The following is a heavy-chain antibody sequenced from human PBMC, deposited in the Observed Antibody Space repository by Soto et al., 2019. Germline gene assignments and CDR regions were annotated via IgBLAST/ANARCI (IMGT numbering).Heavy chain of an antibody. CDR1: GFSFSDAW. D-gene: IGHD5-12*01. Sequence: GGSLRLSCAAPGFSFSDAWMSWVRQIPGKGLEWVGRVKTTSERGTTNYAAPVLGRFTVSRDDSKNTLYLQMGALRAEDTAVYYCTTAGTRVGYTGSYWGQGTQVTVSS. J-gene: IGHJ4*02. V-gene: IGHV3-15*06. CDR2: VKTTSERGTT. CDR3: TTAGTRVGYTGSY.